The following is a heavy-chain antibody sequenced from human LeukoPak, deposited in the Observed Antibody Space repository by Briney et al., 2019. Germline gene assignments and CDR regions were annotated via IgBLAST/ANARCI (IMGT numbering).Heavy chain of an antibody. V-gene: IGHV3-23*01. Sequence: GGSLRLSCAASGFTFLHYGMSWVRQAPGKGLEWVSAISGSGGSTYYADSVKGRFTISRDNSKNTLYLQMNSLRAEDTAVYYCAKDQSSGWFYYFDYWGQGTLVTVSS. CDR2: ISGSGGST. CDR3: AKDQSSGWFYYFDY. J-gene: IGHJ4*02. CDR1: GFTFLHYG. D-gene: IGHD6-19*01.